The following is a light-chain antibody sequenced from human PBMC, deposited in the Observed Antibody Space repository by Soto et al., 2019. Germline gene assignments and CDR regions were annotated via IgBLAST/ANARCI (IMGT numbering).Light chain of an antibody. CDR3: QQYNNWPSWT. Sequence: EIFMTQSPATLSVSRWEIATLSCRASQSVSSNLAWYQQKPGQAPRLLIYGASTRATGIPARFSGSGSGTEFTLTISSLQSEDFAVYYCQQYNNWPSWTFGQGTKVDIK. J-gene: IGKJ1*01. CDR1: QSVSSN. CDR2: GAS. V-gene: IGKV3-15*01.